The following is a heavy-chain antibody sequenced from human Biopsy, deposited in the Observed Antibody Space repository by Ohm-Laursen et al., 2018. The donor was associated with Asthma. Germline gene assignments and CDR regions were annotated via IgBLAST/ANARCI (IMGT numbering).Heavy chain of an antibody. V-gene: IGHV1-69*13. CDR1: GGTFSNFA. Sequence: SVKVSCKSPGGTFSNFAISWVRQAPGQGLEWLGGIKTVFGTTNYAQKFQGRVTITADESTSTAYMEVTSLRSEDRAIYYCARCQVGYSSGWSLLLKKIYYAGMDVWGQGTAVTVSS. D-gene: IGHD6-19*01. CDR2: IKTVFGTT. CDR3: ARCQVGYSSGWSLLLKKIYYAGMDV. J-gene: IGHJ6*02.